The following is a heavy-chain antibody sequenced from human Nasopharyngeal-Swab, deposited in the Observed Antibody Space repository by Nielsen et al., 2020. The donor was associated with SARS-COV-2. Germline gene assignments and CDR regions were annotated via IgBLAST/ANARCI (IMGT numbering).Heavy chain of an antibody. CDR1: GFTFRNHD. J-gene: IGHJ6*02. CDR3: AIGYCSGGDFYFYYHGLDV. D-gene: IGHD2-15*01. CDR2: IGSADNT. Sequence: GESLKISCAASGFTFRNHDMHSVRQAAGKGLEWVSGIGSADNTFYPVSVKGRFTISRDNAKNSVYLQMKNLRAWDTSVYYCAIGYCSGGDFYFYYHGLDVWVQGTTVTVSS. V-gene: IGHV3-13*01.